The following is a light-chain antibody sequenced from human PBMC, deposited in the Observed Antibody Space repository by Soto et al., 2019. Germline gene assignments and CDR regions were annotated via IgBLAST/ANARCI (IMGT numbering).Light chain of an antibody. J-gene: IGLJ1*01. CDR1: SSDVGNYNY. V-gene: IGLV2-14*01. CDR3: SSYTTSGTRV. CDR2: DVS. Sequence: QSALTQPASVSGSPGQLITISCTGTSSDVGNYNYVSWYQQHPAKAPKLMIYDVSNRPSGVSNRFSGSKSGNTASLTISGLQAEDEADYYCSSYTTSGTRVFGTGTKVTVL.